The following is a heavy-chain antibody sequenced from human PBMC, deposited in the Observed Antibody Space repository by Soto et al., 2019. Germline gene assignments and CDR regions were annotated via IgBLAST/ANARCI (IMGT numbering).Heavy chain of an antibody. J-gene: IGHJ4*02. V-gene: IGHV1-69*13. CDR2: IIPISGAA. CDR3: ARDMTRTVVPYFDF. CDR1: GGTFSNYV. Sequence: GASVKVSCKASGGTFSNYVVNWVRQAPGQGLEWMGRIIPISGAANYAQKFQGRVTITADESTSTSYMELSSLRSEDTAVYYCARDMTRTVVPYFDFWGQGTLVTVSS. D-gene: IGHD1-7*01.